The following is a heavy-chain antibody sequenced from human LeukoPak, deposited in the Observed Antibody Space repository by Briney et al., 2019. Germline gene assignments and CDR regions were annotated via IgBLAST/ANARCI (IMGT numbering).Heavy chain of an antibody. Sequence: SETLSLTCTVSGGSISSHYWSWIRQPPGKGLEWIGYIYYSGSTNYNPSLKSRVTISVDTFKNQFSLKLSSVTAADTAVYYCARDGRASYYYYMDVWGKGTTVTVSS. D-gene: IGHD1-26*01. CDR1: GGSISSHY. J-gene: IGHJ6*03. CDR3: ARDGRASYYYYMDV. V-gene: IGHV4-59*11. CDR2: IYYSGST.